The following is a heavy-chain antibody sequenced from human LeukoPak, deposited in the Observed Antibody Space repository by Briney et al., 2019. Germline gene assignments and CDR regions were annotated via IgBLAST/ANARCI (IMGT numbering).Heavy chain of an antibody. J-gene: IGHJ4*02. D-gene: IGHD3-22*01. Sequence: ASVKVSCKASVYTFTSYGISWVRQAPGQGLERMGWISAYNGNTNYAQKLQGRVTMTTDTSTSTAYMELRSLRSDDTAVYYCARDGLEYYYDSSGYQTHFDYWGQGTLVTVSS. CDR2: ISAYNGNT. V-gene: IGHV1-18*01. CDR3: ARDGLEYYYDSSGYQTHFDY. CDR1: VYTFTSYG.